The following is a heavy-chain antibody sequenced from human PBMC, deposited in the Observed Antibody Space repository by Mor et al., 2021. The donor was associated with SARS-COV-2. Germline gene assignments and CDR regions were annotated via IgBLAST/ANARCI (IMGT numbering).Heavy chain of an antibody. J-gene: IGHJ4*02. Sequence: WGTWVRQAPGKGLEWVATINQDGSETHYVDSVKGRFTISRDSAKNSLYLQMNSLRAEDTAVYYCAGGTLYRWGLHYWGQGT. CDR2: INQDGSET. CDR1: W. D-gene: IGHD2-21*02. CDR3: AGGTLYRWGLHY. V-gene: IGHV3-7*04.